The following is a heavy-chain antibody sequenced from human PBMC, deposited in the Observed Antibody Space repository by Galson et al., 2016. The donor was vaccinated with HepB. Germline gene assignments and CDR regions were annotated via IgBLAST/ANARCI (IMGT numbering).Heavy chain of an antibody. J-gene: IGHJ4*02. CDR2: IYYSGIT. CDR1: GGSISNYF. Sequence: SETLSLTCTVSGGSISNYFWSWIRQTPGKGLEWIGYIYYSGITNYNPSLTGRVTMSVDTSKNQFSLELTSVTAADTAVYYCARGLYCSSTNCYTYPFDYWGRGTLVTVSS. V-gene: IGHV4-59*01. CDR3: ARGLYCSSTNCYTYPFDY. D-gene: IGHD2-2*01.